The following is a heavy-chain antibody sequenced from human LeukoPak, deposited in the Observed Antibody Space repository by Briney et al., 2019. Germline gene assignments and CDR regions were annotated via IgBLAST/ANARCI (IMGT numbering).Heavy chain of an antibody. V-gene: IGHV3-21*04. CDR1: GFSFSSYN. J-gene: IGHJ4*02. CDR3: AKDPETLLWFGELFDY. Sequence: GGSLRLSCAASGFSFSSYNLNWVRQAPGKGLEWVSSLSTSSSYIYYADSVKGRFTISRDNSKNTLYLQMNSLRAEDTAVYYCAKDPETLLWFGELFDYWGQGTLVTVSS. CDR2: LSTSSSYI. D-gene: IGHD3-10*01.